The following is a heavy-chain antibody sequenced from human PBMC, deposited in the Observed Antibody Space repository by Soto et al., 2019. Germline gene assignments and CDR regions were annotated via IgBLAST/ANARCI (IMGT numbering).Heavy chain of an antibody. CDR3: ARHGYRGVMFY. Sequence: QLQLQESGPGLVKPSETLSLTCTVSGGSISSSSYYWGWIRQPPGKGLEWIGSIYYSGSTYYNPSLKSRVTISVDTSKNQFSLKLSSVTAADTAVYYCARHGYRGVMFYWGQGTLVTVSS. D-gene: IGHD3-10*01. CDR1: GGSISSSSYY. V-gene: IGHV4-39*01. J-gene: IGHJ4*02. CDR2: IYYSGST.